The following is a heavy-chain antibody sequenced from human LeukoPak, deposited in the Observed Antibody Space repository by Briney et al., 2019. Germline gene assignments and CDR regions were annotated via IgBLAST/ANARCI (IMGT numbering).Heavy chain of an antibody. Sequence: SETLSLTCSVSGVSISNNYFYWAWIRQPPGQGLELIGYVHHTGSTFHNSSLKGRVTISADTSQNQFSLSLTSVTAADTAVYYCATLGLLRGAGFNLATHFDFWGQGTLVTVSS. CDR3: ATLGLLRGAGFNLATHFDF. J-gene: IGHJ4*02. CDR2: VHHTGST. D-gene: IGHD1-26*01. CDR1: GVSISNNYFY. V-gene: IGHV4-39*01.